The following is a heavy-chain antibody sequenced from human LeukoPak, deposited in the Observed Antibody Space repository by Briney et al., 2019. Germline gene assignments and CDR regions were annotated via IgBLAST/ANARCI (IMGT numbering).Heavy chain of an antibody. V-gene: IGHV3-23*01. CDR3: ARFLEYYYDSSGVTPGYYFDY. J-gene: IGHJ4*02. Sequence: GGSLRLSCAASGFTFSSYAMSWVRQAPGKGLEWVSAISGSGGSTYYADSVKGRFTISRDNAKNSLYLQMNSLRAEDTAVYYCARFLEYYYDSSGVTPGYYFDYWGQGTLVTVSS. D-gene: IGHD3-22*01. CDR1: GFTFSSYA. CDR2: ISGSGGST.